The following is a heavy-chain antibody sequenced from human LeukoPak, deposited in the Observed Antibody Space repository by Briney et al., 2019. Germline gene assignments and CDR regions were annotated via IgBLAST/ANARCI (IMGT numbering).Heavy chain of an antibody. CDR2: INPSAGRT. CDR3: ARVYYDSSGYPLFDY. V-gene: IGHV1-46*01. CDR1: GYTFTSYY. D-gene: IGHD3-22*01. Sequence: ASVKVSCKASGYTFTSYYMHWVRQAPGQGLEWMGIINPSAGRTSYAQKFQGRVTMTRDMSTSTVYMELSSLRSEDTAVYYCARVYYDSSGYPLFDYWGQGTLVTVSS. J-gene: IGHJ4*02.